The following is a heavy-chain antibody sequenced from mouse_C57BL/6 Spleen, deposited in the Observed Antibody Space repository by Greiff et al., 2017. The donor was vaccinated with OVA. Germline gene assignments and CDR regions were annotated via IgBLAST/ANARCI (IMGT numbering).Heavy chain of an antibody. V-gene: IGHV5-4*03. D-gene: IGHD1-2*01. Sequence: EVMLVESGGGLVKPGGSLKLSCAASGFTFSSYAMSWVRQTPEKRLEWVATISDGGSYTYYPDNVKGRFTISRDNAKNTLYLQMSHLKSEDTAMYYCARAVLRLWYFDVWGTGTTVTVSS. J-gene: IGHJ1*03. CDR1: GFTFSSYA. CDR2: ISDGGSYT. CDR3: ARAVLRLWYFDV.